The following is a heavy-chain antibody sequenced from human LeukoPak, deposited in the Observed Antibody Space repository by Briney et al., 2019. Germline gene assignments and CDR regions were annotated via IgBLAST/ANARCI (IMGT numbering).Heavy chain of an antibody. CDR1: GFTFSSYW. J-gene: IGHJ4*02. Sequence: PGGSLRLSCAASGFTFSSYWMSWVRQAPGKGLEWVANIKQDGSEKYYVDSVKGRFTISRDNAKNSLYLQMNSLRAEGTAVYYCARITYCGGDCYPMYYFDYWGQGTLVTVSS. D-gene: IGHD2-21*01. CDR2: IKQDGSEK. V-gene: IGHV3-7*01. CDR3: ARITYCGGDCYPMYYFDY.